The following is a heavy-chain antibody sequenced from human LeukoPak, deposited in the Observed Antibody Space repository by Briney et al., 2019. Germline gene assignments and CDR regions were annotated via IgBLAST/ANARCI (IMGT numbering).Heavy chain of an antibody. Sequence: QSGGSLRLSCAASGFTFSSYEMTWARQALGKGLEWVSYISSSGSTIYYANSVKGRFTISRDNAKNSVHLQMTSLRGEDTAVYYCARDRSTGLKYWGQGTLVTVS. D-gene: IGHD3/OR15-3a*01. V-gene: IGHV3-48*03. CDR2: ISSSGSTI. CDR3: ARDRSTGLKY. J-gene: IGHJ4*02. CDR1: GFTFSSYE.